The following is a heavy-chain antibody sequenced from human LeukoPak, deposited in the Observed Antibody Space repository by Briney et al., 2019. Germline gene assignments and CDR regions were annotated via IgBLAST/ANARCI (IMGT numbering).Heavy chain of an antibody. V-gene: IGHV1-18*01. CDR3: ARDTRAADHPPNWFDP. CDR1: GYTFTNYG. J-gene: IGHJ5*02. CDR2: ISTHNGNT. D-gene: IGHD6-13*01. Sequence: ASVKVSCKASGYTFTNYGINWVRQAPGQGLEWMGWISTHNGNTNYAQKLQGRVTMTTDTSTSTAYMELRSLRSDDTAVYYCARDTRAADHPPNWFDPWGQGTLVTVSS.